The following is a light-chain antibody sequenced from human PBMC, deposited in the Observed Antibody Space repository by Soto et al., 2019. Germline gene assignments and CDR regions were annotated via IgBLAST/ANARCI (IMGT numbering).Light chain of an antibody. J-gene: IGKJ1*01. Sequence: DIQVTQSPSSLSASVGDRVTITCRSSQTISNYLNWYQQKPGKAPKLLIYAASSLQSGVPLRFSGSGSGTDFTLTISSLQPDDIATYYCQQYHTYWTFGQGTKVDIK. CDR1: QTISNY. V-gene: IGKV1-39*01. CDR2: AAS. CDR3: QQYHTYWT.